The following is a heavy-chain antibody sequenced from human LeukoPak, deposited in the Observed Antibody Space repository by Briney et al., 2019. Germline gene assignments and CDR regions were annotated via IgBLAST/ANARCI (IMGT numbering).Heavy chain of an antibody. V-gene: IGHV4-59*01. D-gene: IGHD3-9*01. CDR1: GGSISSYY. J-gene: IGHJ3*02. CDR3: ARGILTGPIYAFDN. Sequence: SETLSLTCTVSGGSISSYYWSWIRQPPGKGLEWIGHIYYSGSTNYNPSLKSRVTISVDTSKNQFSPKLSSVTAADTAVYYCARGILTGPIYAFDNWGQGTMVTVSS. CDR2: IYYSGST.